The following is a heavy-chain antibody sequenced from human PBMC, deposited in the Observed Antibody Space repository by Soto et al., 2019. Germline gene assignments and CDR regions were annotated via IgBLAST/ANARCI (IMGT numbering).Heavy chain of an antibody. CDR2: MYPGNSET. CDR1: GYSFTSYW. D-gene: IGHD6-19*01. Sequence: PGESLKISCKGSGYSFTSYWVGWVRQMPGKGLEWMGIMYPGNSETRYSPSFQGQVTISADKSISTAYLQWSSLKASDTAIYYCAIRGASQWLKFWGQGTLVTVSS. V-gene: IGHV5-51*01. J-gene: IGHJ4*02. CDR3: AIRGASQWLKF.